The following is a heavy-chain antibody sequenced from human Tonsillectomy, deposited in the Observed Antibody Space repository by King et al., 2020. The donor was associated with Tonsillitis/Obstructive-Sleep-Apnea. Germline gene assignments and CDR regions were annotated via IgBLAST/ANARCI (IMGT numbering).Heavy chain of an antibody. Sequence: QLQEWGAGLLKPSETLSLTCAVYGGSFSGYYWSWIRQPPGKGLEWIGEINHSGSTNYNPSLKSRVTISVDTSKNQFSLKLSSVTAADTAVYYCARGACGCDCHTYYYYYYMDVWGKGTTVTVSS. V-gene: IGHV4-34*01. CDR2: INHSGST. CDR3: ARGACGCDCHTYYYYYYMDV. D-gene: IGHD2-21*01. J-gene: IGHJ6*03. CDR1: GGSFSGYY.